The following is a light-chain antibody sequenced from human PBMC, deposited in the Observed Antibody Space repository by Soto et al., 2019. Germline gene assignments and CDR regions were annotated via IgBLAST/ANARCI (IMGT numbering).Light chain of an antibody. CDR3: QQYNNWPPYT. CDR2: AAS. Sequence: IVMTQAPATLSVSPGEGATLSCRASQSVYSNLAGYQQKPGQAPRLLIYAASTRASGIPARFSGGGSGTEFTLTISSLQSEDFAVYYCQQYNNWPPYTFGQGTKLEIK. J-gene: IGKJ2*01. CDR1: QSVYSN. V-gene: IGKV3-15*01.